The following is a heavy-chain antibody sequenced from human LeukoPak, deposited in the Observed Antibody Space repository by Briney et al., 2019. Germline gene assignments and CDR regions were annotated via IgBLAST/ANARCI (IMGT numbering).Heavy chain of an antibody. CDR2: INPSGGST. CDR3: ARDGHYYDSSGYYPLDY. J-gene: IGHJ4*02. Sequence: ASVKVSCKASGYTFTSYYMHWVRQAPGQGLEWMGIINPSGGSTSYAQKFQGRVTMTRDTSTSTVYMELSSLRSEDTAVYYCARDGHYYDSSGYYPLDYWGQGTLVTVSS. D-gene: IGHD3-22*01. CDR1: GYTFTSYY. V-gene: IGHV1-46*01.